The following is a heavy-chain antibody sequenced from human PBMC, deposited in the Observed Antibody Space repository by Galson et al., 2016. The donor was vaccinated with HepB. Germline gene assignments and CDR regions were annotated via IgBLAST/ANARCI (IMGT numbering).Heavy chain of an antibody. V-gene: IGHV3-48*01. CDR2: ISSSSDTV. Sequence: SLRLSCAASGITFSTSNMNWVRQAPGKGLEWVSYISSSSDTVHDADSVRGRFTISRDNAKNSLFLQMNSLRAEDTAVYFCAGGGWHSVTGYALDYGGQGTLVTVSS. J-gene: IGHJ4*02. CDR3: AGGGWHSVTGYALDY. CDR1: GITFSTSN. D-gene: IGHD3-9*01.